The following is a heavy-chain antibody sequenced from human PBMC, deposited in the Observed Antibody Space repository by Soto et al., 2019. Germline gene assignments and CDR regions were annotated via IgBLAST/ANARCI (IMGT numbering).Heavy chain of an antibody. CDR2: IYYSGST. D-gene: IGHD2-8*01. V-gene: IGHV4-59*08. J-gene: IGHJ3*02. CDR3: ARHEKLYPGAFDI. Sequence: SETLSLTCTVSGGSISSYYWSWIRQPPGKGLEWIGYIYYSGSTNYNPSLKSRVTISVDTSKNQFSLKLSSVTPADTAVYYCARHEKLYPGAFDIWGQGTMVTVSS. CDR1: GGSISSYY.